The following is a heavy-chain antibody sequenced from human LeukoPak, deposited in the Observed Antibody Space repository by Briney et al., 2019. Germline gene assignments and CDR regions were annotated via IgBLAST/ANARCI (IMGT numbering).Heavy chain of an antibody. V-gene: IGHV3-7*03. CDR1: GFTFSSYW. Sequence: PGRSLRLSCAASGFTFSSYWMSWVRQAPGKGLEWVANIKQDGSEKYYVDSVKGRFTISRDNAKNSLYLQMNSLRAEDTAVYYCARDSSSWYYYYYYGMDVWGKGTTVTVSS. J-gene: IGHJ6*04. CDR3: ARDSSSWYYYYYYGMDV. D-gene: IGHD6-13*01. CDR2: IKQDGSEK.